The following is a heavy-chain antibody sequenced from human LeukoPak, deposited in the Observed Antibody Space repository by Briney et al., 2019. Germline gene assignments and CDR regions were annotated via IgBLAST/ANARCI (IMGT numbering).Heavy chain of an antibody. V-gene: IGHV4-4*02. CDR1: GGSILTTNW. D-gene: IGHD1-26*01. CDR3: TEESGGFSPFGF. J-gene: IGHJ4*02. Sequence: SGTLSLTCAVSGGSILTTNWWSWVRQPPGKGLEWIGEVHLSGASNYNPSLKSRVNMSIDKSKNQLSLELTSVTAADAAIYYCTEESGGFSPFGFWGQGTLVTVSS. CDR2: VHLSGAS.